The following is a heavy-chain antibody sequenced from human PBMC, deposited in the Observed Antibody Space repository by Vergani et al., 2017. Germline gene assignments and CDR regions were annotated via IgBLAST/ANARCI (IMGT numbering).Heavy chain of an antibody. CDR2: ISSSSSYI. J-gene: IGHJ3*02. CDR3: ARGDILTGQGDI. D-gene: IGHD3-9*01. CDR1: GFTFSSYS. Sequence: EVQLLESGGDLVQPGGSLRLSCAASGFTFSSYSMNWVRQAPGKGLEWVSSISSSSSYIYYADSVKGRFTISRDNAKNSLYLQMNSLRAEDTAVYYCARGDILTGQGDIWGQGTMVTVSS. V-gene: IGHV3-21*01.